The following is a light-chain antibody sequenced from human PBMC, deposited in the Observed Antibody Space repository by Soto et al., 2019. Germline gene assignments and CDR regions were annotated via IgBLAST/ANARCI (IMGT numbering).Light chain of an antibody. CDR3: QQYHDSPMNT. CDR2: GAS. CDR1: QRVRSTF. V-gene: IGKV3-20*01. Sequence: VLPQSPDTLSLSPGDRATLSCRASQRVRSTFLAWYQQKPGQAPRLLIYGASNRAAGIPERFSGSASGTEFTRTIRRLEPDDSAVYYCQQYHDSPMNTFGQGTKLQIK. J-gene: IGKJ2*01.